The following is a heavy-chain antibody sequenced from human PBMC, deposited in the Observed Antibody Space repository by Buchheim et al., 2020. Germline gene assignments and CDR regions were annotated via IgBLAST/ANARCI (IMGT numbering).Heavy chain of an antibody. D-gene: IGHD6-19*01. J-gene: IGHJ6*02. CDR2: INWNGGST. CDR1: GFTFDDYG. Sequence: EVQLVESGGGVVRPGGSLRLSCAASGFTFDDYGMSWVRQAPGKGLEWVSGINWNGGSTGYADSVKGRFTISRDTAKNSLYLQMNSLRAEDTALYYCARVIRSGWEHHLKYYYYYYGMDVWGQGTT. V-gene: IGHV3-20*04. CDR3: ARVIRSGWEHHLKYYYYYYGMDV.